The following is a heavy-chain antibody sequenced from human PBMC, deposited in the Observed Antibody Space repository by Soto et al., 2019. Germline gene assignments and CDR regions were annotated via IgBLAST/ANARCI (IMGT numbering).Heavy chain of an antibody. V-gene: IGHV4-31*11. Sequence: QVQLQESGPRLVKPSQTLSLTCAVSGASITTGGHSWTWIRQHPGEGLEWIGSMSYSATAHYNPSLMSRVSISADTSNNLFSLKLTSLTAADTAVYYCARVGLGDQPIQSADADGTGAGDIRILDYCGQGIMVTVSS. CDR2: MSYSATA. J-gene: IGHJ4*02. CDR1: GASITTGGHS. CDR3: ARVGLGDQPIQSADADGTGAGDIRILDY. D-gene: IGHD2-21*02.